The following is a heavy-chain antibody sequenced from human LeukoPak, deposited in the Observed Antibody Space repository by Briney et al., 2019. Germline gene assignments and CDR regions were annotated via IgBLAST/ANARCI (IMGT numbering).Heavy chain of an antibody. CDR2: IYYSGST. Sequence: SETLSLTCTVSGGSINSYYWTWIRQPPGKGLEWLGYIYYSGSTNYNPSLKSRVTMSVDTSKNQFSLKLSSVTAADTAVYYCARETTVTHDGNFDYWGQGTLVTVSS. D-gene: IGHD4-11*01. CDR1: GGSINSYY. J-gene: IGHJ4*02. CDR3: ARETTVTHDGNFDY. V-gene: IGHV4-59*12.